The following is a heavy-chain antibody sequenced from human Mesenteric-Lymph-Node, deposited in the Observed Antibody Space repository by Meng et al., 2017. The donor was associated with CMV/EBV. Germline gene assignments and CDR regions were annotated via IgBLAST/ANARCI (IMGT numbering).Heavy chain of an antibody. CDR2: INHSGST. CDR3: ARAKTYYDVLTDDAYYHYGMDV. J-gene: IGHJ6*02. Sequence: GSLRLSCAVYGGSFSGYYWSWIRQPPGKGLEWIGEINHSGSTNYNPSLKSRVTISVDTSKNQFSLKLSSVTAADTAVYYCARAKTYYDVLTDDAYYHYGMDVWGQGTTVTVSS. D-gene: IGHD3-9*01. V-gene: IGHV4-34*01. CDR1: GGSFSGYY.